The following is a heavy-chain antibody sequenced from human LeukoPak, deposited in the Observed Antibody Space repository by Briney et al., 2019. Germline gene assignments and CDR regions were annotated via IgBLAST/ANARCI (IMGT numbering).Heavy chain of an antibody. D-gene: IGHD3-16*01. J-gene: IGHJ4*02. CDR3: AREGGNYPYYFDY. V-gene: IGHV3-48*03. CDR1: GFTFGNYE. Sequence: SGGSLRLSCAASGFTFGNYEMNWVRQAPGKGLEWTAHISNIGDIIHYADSVEGRFTISRDNAKNSLYLQMNSLRAEDTAVYYCAREGGNYPYYFDYWGQGTLVTVSS. CDR2: ISNIGDII.